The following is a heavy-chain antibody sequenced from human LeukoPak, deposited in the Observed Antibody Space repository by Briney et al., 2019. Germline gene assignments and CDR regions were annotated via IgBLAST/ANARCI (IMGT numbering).Heavy chain of an antibody. V-gene: IGHV1-18*01. CDR1: GYTFTSYG. Sequence: GASVKVSCKASGYTFTSYGISWVRQAPGQGLEWMGWISAYNGNTNYAQKFQGSVTITRDTSASTAYMELSSLRSEDTAVYYCARRGIYGGNSSRGSYYYYGMDVWGQGTTVTVSS. D-gene: IGHD4-23*01. CDR3: ARRGIYGGNSSRGSYYYYGMDV. CDR2: ISAYNGNT. J-gene: IGHJ6*02.